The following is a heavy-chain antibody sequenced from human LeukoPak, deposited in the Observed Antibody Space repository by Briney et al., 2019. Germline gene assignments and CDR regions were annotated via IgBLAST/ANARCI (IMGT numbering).Heavy chain of an antibody. J-gene: IGHJ6*02. CDR3: ARKSVYYYGMDV. CDR2: ISGSGGST. V-gene: IGHV3-23*01. CDR1: GFTFSSYA. Sequence: GGSLRLSCAASGFTFSSYAMSWVRQAPGKGLEWVSAISGSGGSTYYADSVKGRFTISRDNSKNTLYLQMNSLRAEDTAVYYCARKSVYYYGMDVWGQGTTVTVSS.